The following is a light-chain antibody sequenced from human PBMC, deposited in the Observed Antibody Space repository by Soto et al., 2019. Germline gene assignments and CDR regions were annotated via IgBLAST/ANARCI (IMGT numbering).Light chain of an antibody. CDR1: SSDVGGYNY. CDR3: CSYAGSHTPVI. J-gene: IGLJ2*01. CDR2: DVS. Sequence: QSVLTQPRSVSGSPGQSVTISCTGTSSDVGGYNYVSWYQQHPDKAPKLMIYDVSKRSSGVPHRFFGSKTGNTASLIISGLQAEDEADYYCCSYAGSHTPVIFGGGTKVTVL. V-gene: IGLV2-11*01.